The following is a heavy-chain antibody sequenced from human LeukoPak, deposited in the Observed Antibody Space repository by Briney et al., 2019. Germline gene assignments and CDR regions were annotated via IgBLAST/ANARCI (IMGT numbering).Heavy chain of an antibody. Sequence: EGSLRLSCAASGFTFNSYAMTWVRQAPGMGLEWLAIISGSGGTTYYADSVKGRFTISRDNSKNTLYLQMSSLRAEDTAVYYCVKGQTSTWYYFDFWGQGTLVTVSS. CDR2: ISGSGGTT. CDR3: VKGQTSTWYYFDF. J-gene: IGHJ4*02. D-gene: IGHD6-13*01. V-gene: IGHV3-23*01. CDR1: GFTFNSYA.